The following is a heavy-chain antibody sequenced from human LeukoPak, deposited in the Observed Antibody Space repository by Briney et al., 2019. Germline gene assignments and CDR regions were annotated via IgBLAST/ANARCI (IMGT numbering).Heavy chain of an antibody. Sequence: SQTLSLTCTVSGGSISSGGYYWSWIRQHPGKGLEWIGYIYYSGSTYYNPSLKSRVTISVDTSKNQFSLKLSSVTAADTAVYYCARDVGGSRQWLGEHYFDYWGQGTLVTVSS. D-gene: IGHD6-19*01. CDR2: IYYSGST. J-gene: IGHJ4*02. CDR3: ARDVGGSRQWLGEHYFDY. V-gene: IGHV4-31*03. CDR1: GGSISSGGYY.